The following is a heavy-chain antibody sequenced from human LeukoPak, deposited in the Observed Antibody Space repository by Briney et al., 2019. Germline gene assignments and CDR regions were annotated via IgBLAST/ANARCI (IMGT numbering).Heavy chain of an antibody. CDR2: IDPHTGDR. V-gene: IGHV1-2*02. Sequence: ASVKVSCKASGYIFNSYYLHWMRQAPGRGPEWLGWIDPHTGDRVYAQKFQGRVTMTRDTSVSTAYLELNWLGPADTAVYFCARVPRRGHNYGFDYWGQGSLVTVSS. J-gene: IGHJ4*02. D-gene: IGHD5-18*01. CDR1: GYIFNSYY. CDR3: ARVPRRGHNYGFDY.